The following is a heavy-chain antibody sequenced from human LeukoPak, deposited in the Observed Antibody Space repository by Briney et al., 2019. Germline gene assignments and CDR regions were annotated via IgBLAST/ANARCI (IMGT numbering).Heavy chain of an antibody. J-gene: IGHJ4*02. Sequence: PSETLSLTCTVSGGSVSSGSYYWSWIRQPPGKGLEWIGYIYYSGSTNYNPSLKSRVTISVDTSKNQFSLKLRSVTAADTAVYYCAREDSGSYHNTFDYWGQGTLVTVSS. CDR3: AREDSGSYHNTFDY. V-gene: IGHV4-61*01. D-gene: IGHD1-26*01. CDR1: GGSVSSGSYY. CDR2: IYYSGST.